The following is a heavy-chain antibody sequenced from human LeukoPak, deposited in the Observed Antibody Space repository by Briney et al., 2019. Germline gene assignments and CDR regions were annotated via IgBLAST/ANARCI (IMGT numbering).Heavy chain of an antibody. CDR1: GVSISTYS. V-gene: IGHV4-59*01. J-gene: IGHJ2*01. CDR3: ATDGNFDL. D-gene: IGHD1-26*01. CDR2: ISYSGST. Sequence: SETLSLTCTVSGVSISTYSWSWIQQPPGKGLEWIGYISYSGSTSYNPSLRSRVTISVDTSKNQFSLKLSSVTAADTAVYYCATDGNFDLWGRGTLVTVSS.